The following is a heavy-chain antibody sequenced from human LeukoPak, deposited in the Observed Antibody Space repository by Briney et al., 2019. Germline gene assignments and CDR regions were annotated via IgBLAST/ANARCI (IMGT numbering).Heavy chain of an antibody. Sequence: GGSLRLSCAASGFTFSSYGMHWVRQAPGKGLEWVAVISYDGSNKYYADSVKGRFTISRDNSKNTLYLQMNSLRAEDTAVYYCAKDEDSSASKTFDYWGQGTLVTVSS. D-gene: IGHD6-19*01. CDR2: ISYDGSNK. V-gene: IGHV3-30*18. CDR3: AKDEDSSASKTFDY. CDR1: GFTFSSYG. J-gene: IGHJ4*02.